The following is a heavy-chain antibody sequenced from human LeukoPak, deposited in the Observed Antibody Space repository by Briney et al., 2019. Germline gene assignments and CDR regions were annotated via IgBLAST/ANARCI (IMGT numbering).Heavy chain of an antibody. J-gene: IGHJ4*02. CDR2: ISGSGGST. Sequence: GGSLRLSCAASGFTFSSYAMSWVRQAPGKGLEWVSAISGSGGSTYYADSVKGRFTISRDNSKNTLYLQMNSLRAEDTAVYYCAKQSYDSSGYYYFDYWGQGTLVTVSS. V-gene: IGHV3-23*01. D-gene: IGHD3-22*01. CDR1: GFTFSSYA. CDR3: AKQSYDSSGYYYFDY.